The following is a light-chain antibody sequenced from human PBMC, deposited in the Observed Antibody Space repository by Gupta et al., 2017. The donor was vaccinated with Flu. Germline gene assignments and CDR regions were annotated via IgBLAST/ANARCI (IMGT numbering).Light chain of an antibody. CDR2: AFS. Sequence: SSDVGGYNYVSWYQHHPGNAPKLIIYAFSERPSGVPARFSGSKSGNTASLTVSGLQAEDEADYFCSSYGGSNNLWVFGGGTKLTVL. V-gene: IGLV2-8*01. CDR3: SSYGGSNNLWV. J-gene: IGLJ3*02. CDR1: SSDVGGYNY.